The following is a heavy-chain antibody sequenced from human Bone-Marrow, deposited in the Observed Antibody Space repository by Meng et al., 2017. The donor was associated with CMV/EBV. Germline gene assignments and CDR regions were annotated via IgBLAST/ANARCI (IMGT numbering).Heavy chain of an antibody. V-gene: IGHV3-7*01. CDR3: AREGVVVVPATMDDAFDV. Sequence: GESLKISCAASGFTLSSYEMNWVRQAPGKGLEWVANIKQDGSVKYYVDSVKGRFTISRDDAKNSLYLQMNSLTAEDTALYYCAREGVVVVPATMDDAFDVWGQGTMVTVSS. CDR1: GFTLSSYE. D-gene: IGHD2-2*01. J-gene: IGHJ3*01. CDR2: IKQDGSVK.